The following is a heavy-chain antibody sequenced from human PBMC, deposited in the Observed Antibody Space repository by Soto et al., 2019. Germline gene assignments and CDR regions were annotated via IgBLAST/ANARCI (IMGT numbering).Heavy chain of an antibody. V-gene: IGHV3-48*02. CDR3: ARVMDTAMVVYYGMDV. D-gene: IGHD5-18*01. J-gene: IGHJ6*02. CDR1: GFTFSSYA. CDR2: ISGGNSTM. Sequence: GGSLRLSCAASGFTFSSYAMSWVRQAPGKGLEWVSAISGGNSTMYYADSVKGRFTISRDNAKNSLYLQMNSLRDEDTAVYYCARVMDTAMVVYYGMDVWGQGTTVTVSS.